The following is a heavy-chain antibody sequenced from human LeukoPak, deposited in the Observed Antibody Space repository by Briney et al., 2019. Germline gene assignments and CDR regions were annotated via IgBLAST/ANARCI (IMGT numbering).Heavy chain of an antibody. CDR3: AGSGYSYPDAFDI. Sequence: PSETLPLTCTVSGGSISSYYWSWIRQPPGKGLEWIGYIYYSGSTNYNPSLKSRVTISVDTSKNQFSLKLSSVTAADTAVYYCAGSGYSYPDAFDIWGQGTMVTVSS. CDR2: IYYSGST. J-gene: IGHJ3*02. CDR1: GGSISSYY. V-gene: IGHV4-59*01. D-gene: IGHD5-18*01.